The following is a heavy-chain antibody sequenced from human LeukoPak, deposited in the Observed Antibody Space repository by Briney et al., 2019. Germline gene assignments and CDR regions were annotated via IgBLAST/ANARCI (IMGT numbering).Heavy chain of an antibody. CDR1: GXSISSSSYY. CDR3: ARGLDSYDSSGQFVY. CDR2: IHYSGST. J-gene: IGHJ4*02. D-gene: IGHD3-22*01. V-gene: IGHV4-39*01. Sequence: PSETLSLTCTVSGXSISSSSYYWGWIRQPPGKGLEWIWSIHYSGSTYFNPSLKSRVTIFVDTSKNQFSLKLCSVTAADTAVYYCARGLDSYDSSGQFVYWGQGTLVTVSS.